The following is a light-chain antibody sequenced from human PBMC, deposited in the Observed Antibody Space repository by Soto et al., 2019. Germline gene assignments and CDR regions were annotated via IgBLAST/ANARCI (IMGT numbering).Light chain of an antibody. CDR1: GSNIGSNT. Sequence: QSVLAQPPSASGTPGQRVTISCSGSGSNIGSNTVNWYQHLPRTAPKLLIYSNNQRSSGVPDRFSGSKSGTSASLAISGLQSEDEADYYCAAWDDSPNYVFGTGTKVTVL. V-gene: IGLV1-44*01. J-gene: IGLJ1*01. CDR3: AAWDDSPNYV. CDR2: SNN.